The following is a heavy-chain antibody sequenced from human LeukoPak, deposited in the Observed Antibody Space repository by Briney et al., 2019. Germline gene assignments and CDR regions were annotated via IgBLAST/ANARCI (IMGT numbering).Heavy chain of an antibody. Sequence: GASVKVSCKASGYTFTSYDINWVRQATGQGLEWMGWMNPNSGNTGYAQKFQGRVTITRNTSISTAYMELSSLRSEDTAVYYCARDSPEPPAGYSSSWVPWGQGTLVTVSS. CDR3: ARDSPEPPAGYSSSWVP. CDR1: GYTFTSYD. J-gene: IGHJ5*02. CDR2: MNPNSGNT. D-gene: IGHD6-13*01. V-gene: IGHV1-8*03.